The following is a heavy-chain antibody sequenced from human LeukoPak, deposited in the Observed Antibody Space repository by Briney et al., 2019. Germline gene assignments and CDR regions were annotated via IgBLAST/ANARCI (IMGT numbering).Heavy chain of an antibody. V-gene: IGHV2-5*02. Sequence: SGPTLVHPTQPLTLTCTFSGFSLSTSGVGVGWIRQPPVKALEWLALIYWDDDKRYSPSLKSRLTITKDTSKNQVVLTMTNMDPVDTATYYCAHSDRIFLRRGFDYWGQGTLVTVSS. D-gene: IGHD3-3*01. J-gene: IGHJ4*02. CDR1: GFSLSTSGVG. CDR2: IYWDDDK. CDR3: AHSDRIFLRRGFDY.